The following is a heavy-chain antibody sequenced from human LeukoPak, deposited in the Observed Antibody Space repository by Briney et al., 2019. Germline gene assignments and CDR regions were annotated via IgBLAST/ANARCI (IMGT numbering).Heavy chain of an antibody. CDR2: INPTGTGT. CDR3: AREESGGYFDY. V-gene: IGHV1-46*01. D-gene: IGHD2-8*02. J-gene: IGHJ4*02. Sequence: ASVNVSCKASGYTFTNYYMHWVRQAPGQGLEWIGLINPTGTGTNYAQKFRGRVTMTRDTSTTTVYMELSSLRSEDTAVYYCAREESGGYFDYWGQGTLVTVSS. CDR1: GYTFTNYY.